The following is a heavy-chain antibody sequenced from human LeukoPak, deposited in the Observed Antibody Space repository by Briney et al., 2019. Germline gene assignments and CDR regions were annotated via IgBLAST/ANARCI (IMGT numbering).Heavy chain of an antibody. CDR3: ARDLLLWFGELFDYYGMDV. CDR2: IYSGGST. Sequence: GRSRRLSCAASGFTVSSNYMSWVRQAPGKGLEWVSVIYSGGSTYYADSVKGRFTISRHNSKNTLYLQMNSLRAEDTAVYYCARDLLLWFGELFDYYGMDVWGQGTTVTVSS. D-gene: IGHD3-10*01. CDR1: GFTVSSNY. J-gene: IGHJ6*02. V-gene: IGHV3-53*04.